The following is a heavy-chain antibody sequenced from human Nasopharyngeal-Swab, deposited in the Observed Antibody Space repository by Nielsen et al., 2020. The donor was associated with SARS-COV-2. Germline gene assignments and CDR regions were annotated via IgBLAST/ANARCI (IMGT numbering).Heavy chain of an antibody. CDR2: INPAAET. J-gene: IGHJ5*02. V-gene: IGHV3-23*01. D-gene: IGHD3-16*01. CDR3: ARDHGPVGDYETWFAP. Sequence: WGSLRLSCGVSGCTFSKFALSWGWLGPGQGLERVSIINPAAETFYSDSARGRFTISRDNSMTTLYLQMNGLRADDTALYYCARDHGPVGDYETWFAPWGQGTLVTVSS. CDR1: GCTFSKFA.